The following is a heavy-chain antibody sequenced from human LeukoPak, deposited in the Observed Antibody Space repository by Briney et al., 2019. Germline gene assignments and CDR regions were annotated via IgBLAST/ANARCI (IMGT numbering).Heavy chain of an antibody. CDR2: ISYDGSNK. CDR3: AKELRLGELSFGDTTSDY. CDR1: GFTFSSYG. Sequence: GGSLRLSCAASGFTFSSYGMHWVRQAPGKGLEWVAVISYDGSNKYYADSVKGRFTISRDNSKNTLYLQMNSLRAEDTAVYYCAKELRLGELSFGDTTSDYWGQGTLVTVSS. J-gene: IGHJ4*02. V-gene: IGHV3-30*18. D-gene: IGHD3-16*02.